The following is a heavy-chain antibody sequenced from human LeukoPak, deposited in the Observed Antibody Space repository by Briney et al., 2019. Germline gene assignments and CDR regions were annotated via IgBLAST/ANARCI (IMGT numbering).Heavy chain of an antibody. Sequence: SGTLSLTCTVSGGSISSGSYYWSWIRQPAGKGLEWIGRIYTSGSTNYNPSLKSRVTISVDTSKNQFSLKLSSVTAADTAVYYCARGLYYYGSGPPDYWGQGTLVTVSS. CDR3: ARGLYYYGSGPPDY. CDR2: IYTSGST. V-gene: IGHV4-61*02. D-gene: IGHD3-10*01. J-gene: IGHJ4*02. CDR1: GGSISSGSYY.